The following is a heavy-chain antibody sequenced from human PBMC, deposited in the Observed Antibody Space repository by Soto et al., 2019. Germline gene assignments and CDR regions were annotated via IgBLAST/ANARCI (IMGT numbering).Heavy chain of an antibody. D-gene: IGHD7-27*01. V-gene: IGHV4-30-4*01. CDR2: IYDTWST. CDR1: NGSITSTDYY. Sequence: PSETLSLTCTVSNGSITSTDYYWSWIRRPPGKGLEWIGYIYDTWSTYYNPSLKSRVAISIDTSKSQFSLQLSSVTAADTAVYYCASGAYGYWGQGSLVTVSS. CDR3: ASGAYGY. J-gene: IGHJ4*02.